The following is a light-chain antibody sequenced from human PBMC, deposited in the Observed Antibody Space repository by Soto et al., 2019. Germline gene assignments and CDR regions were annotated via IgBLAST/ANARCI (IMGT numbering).Light chain of an antibody. J-gene: IGLJ1*01. V-gene: IGLV2-23*02. CDR3: CSYAGSSTFV. CDR2: EVN. Sequence: QSALTQPASVSGSPGQSITIPCTGTSSDVGNYDLVSWYQRHPGKAPKVMIHEVNKRPSGVSIRFSGSESGSTASLTISGLQAEDEAEYYCCSYAGSSTFVFGTGTKVTVL. CDR1: SSDVGNYDL.